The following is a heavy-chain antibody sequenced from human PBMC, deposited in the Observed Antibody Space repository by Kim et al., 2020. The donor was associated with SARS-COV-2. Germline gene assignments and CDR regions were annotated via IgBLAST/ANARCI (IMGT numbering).Heavy chain of an antibody. J-gene: IGHJ5*02. V-gene: IGHV4-39*07. Sequence: SETLSLTCTVSGGSISSSSYYWGWIRQPPGKGLEWIGSIYYSGSTYYNPSLKSRVTISVDTSKNQFSLKLSSVTAADTAVYYGARDQRGDFDWLLPNNWFAPCGQGAPVTFSS. CDR3: ARDQRGDFDWLLPNNWFAP. CDR1: GGSISSSSYY. CDR2: IYYSGST. D-gene: IGHD3-9*01.